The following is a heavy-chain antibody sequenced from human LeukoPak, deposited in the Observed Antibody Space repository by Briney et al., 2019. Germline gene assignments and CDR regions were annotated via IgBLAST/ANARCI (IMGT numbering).Heavy chain of an antibody. CDR3: AKETPIPGWFDP. CDR1: GHTFTTYY. CDR2: INPSGDGT. J-gene: IGHJ5*02. Sequence: ASVKVSCKASGHTFTTYYVHLVRQAPGQGLEWMGVINPSGDGTNYPQRFQGRVTLTRDTSTSTVYMELTSLRSEDTAMYYCAKETPIPGWFDPGAREPWSPSPQ. V-gene: IGHV1-46*01. D-gene: IGHD2-21*01.